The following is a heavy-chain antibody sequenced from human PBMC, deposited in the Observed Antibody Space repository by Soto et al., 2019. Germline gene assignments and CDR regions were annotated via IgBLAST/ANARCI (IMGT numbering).Heavy chain of an antibody. CDR2: IYSGGRT. CDR3: AREAISSDYFDY. V-gene: IGHV3-53*02. D-gene: IGHD3-22*01. CDR1: GFTVSSNY. Sequence: EVQLVETGGGLIQPGGSLRLSCAASGFTVSSNYMSWVRQAPGKGLEWVSFIYSGGRTYYADSVKVRFTISRDNSKNTLYLQTNSLRAEDTAVYYCAREAISSDYFDYWGKGTLVSGTS. J-gene: IGHJ4*02.